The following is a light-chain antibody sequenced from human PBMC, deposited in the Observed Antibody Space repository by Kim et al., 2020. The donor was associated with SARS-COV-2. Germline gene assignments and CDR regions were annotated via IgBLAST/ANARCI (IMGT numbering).Light chain of an antibody. V-gene: IGKV3-20*01. Sequence: PGERATLSCRASQSVSSSYLAWYQQKPGQAPRLLIYGASSRATGIPDRFSGSGSGTDFTLTISRLEPEDFAVYYCQQYGSSPSYTFGQGTKLEI. J-gene: IGKJ2*01. CDR1: QSVSSSY. CDR2: GAS. CDR3: QQYGSSPSYT.